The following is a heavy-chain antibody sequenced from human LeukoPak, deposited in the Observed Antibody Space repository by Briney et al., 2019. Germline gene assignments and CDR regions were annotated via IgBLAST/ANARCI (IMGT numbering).Heavy chain of an antibody. CDR1: GGSIRSYY. V-gene: IGHV4-59*01. CDR2: IYYSGST. CDR3: AGLVSTTAYYFDY. J-gene: IGHJ4*02. D-gene: IGHD4-17*01. Sequence: SETLSLTCTVSGGSIRSYYWRWIRQSPGKGLEGIGYIYYSGSTNYNPSLKSRVTISVDTSKNQFSLKLSSVTAADTAVYYCAGLVSTTAYYFDYWGQGTLVTVSS.